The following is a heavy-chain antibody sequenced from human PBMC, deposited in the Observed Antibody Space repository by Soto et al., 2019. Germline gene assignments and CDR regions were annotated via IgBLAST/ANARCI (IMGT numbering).Heavy chain of an antibody. CDR2: FDPEDGET. J-gene: IGHJ5*02. D-gene: IGHD6-19*01. Sequence: QVQLVQSGAEVKKPGASVKVSCKVSGYTLTELSMHWVRQAPGKGLEWMGGFDPEDGETIYAQKFQGRGTMTEDTSTGTAYMELSSLRSEDTAVYYCAAAVACDLGWFDPWGEGTMVTVSS. V-gene: IGHV1-24*01. CDR1: GYTLTELS. CDR3: AAAVACDLGWFDP.